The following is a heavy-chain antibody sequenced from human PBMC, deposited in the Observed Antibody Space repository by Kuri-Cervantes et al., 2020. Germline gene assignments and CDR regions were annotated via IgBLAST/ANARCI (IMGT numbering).Heavy chain of an antibody. CDR3: ARAAYSGYDLGAGY. D-gene: IGHD5-12*01. V-gene: IGHV3-30-3*01. J-gene: IGHJ4*02. Sequence: GESLKISCAASGLTFSSYAMHWVRQAPGKGLEWVAVISYDGSNKYYADSVKGRFTISRDNSKNTLYLQMNSLRAEDTAVYYCARAAYSGYDLGAGYWGQGTLVTVSS. CDR2: ISYDGSNK. CDR1: GLTFSSYA.